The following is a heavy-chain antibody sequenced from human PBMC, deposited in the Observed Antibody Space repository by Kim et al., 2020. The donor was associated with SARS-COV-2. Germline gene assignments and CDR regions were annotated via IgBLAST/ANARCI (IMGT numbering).Heavy chain of an antibody. CDR3: ARAGVVAVAGFFDY. J-gene: IGHJ4*02. Sequence: ADSVKGRFTISRDNAKNSLYLQMNSLRAEDTAVYYCARAGVVAVAGFFDYWGQGTLVTVSS. V-gene: IGHV3-11*06. D-gene: IGHD6-19*01.